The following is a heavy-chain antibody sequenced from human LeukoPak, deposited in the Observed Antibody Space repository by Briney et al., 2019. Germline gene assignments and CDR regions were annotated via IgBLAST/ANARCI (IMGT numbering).Heavy chain of an antibody. CDR2: ISYDGSNK. J-gene: IGHJ4*02. D-gene: IGHD1-7*01. CDR1: GFTFSNAW. CDR3: AMELELPDYFDY. V-gene: IGHV3-30*03. Sequence: GGSLRLSCAASGFTFSNAWMSWVRQAPGKGLEWVAVISYDGSNKYYADSVKGRFTISRDNSKNTLYLQMNSLRAEDTAVYYCAMELELPDYFDYWGQGTLVTVSS.